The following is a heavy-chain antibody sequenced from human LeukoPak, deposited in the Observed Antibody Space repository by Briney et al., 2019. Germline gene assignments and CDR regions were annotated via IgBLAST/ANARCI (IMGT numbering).Heavy chain of an antibody. J-gene: IGHJ5*02. CDR1: GFSFRTYA. CDR2: ISDNGGRT. CDR3: AREYDNSWPS. V-gene: IGHV3-23*01. D-gene: IGHD2-15*01. Sequence: PGGSLRLSCAASGFSFRTYAMSWVRQAPGKGLEWVSAISDNGGRTCYADSVKGRFTISRDNSKNTLFVQMNSLRAEDTAVYYCAREYDNSWPSWGQGTLVTVSS.